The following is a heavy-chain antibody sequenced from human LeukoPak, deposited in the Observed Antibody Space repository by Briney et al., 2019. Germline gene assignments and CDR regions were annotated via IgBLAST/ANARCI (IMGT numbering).Heavy chain of an antibody. CDR1: GYSFTSYW. V-gene: IGHV5-51*01. J-gene: IGHJ4*02. Sequence: GESLKISCKGSGYSFTSYWIGWVRQMPGKGLEWMGIIYPGDSDTRYSPSFQGQVTISDDKSISTAYLQWSSLKASDTAMYYCARGLWYYYGSGSYLDYFDYWGQGTLVTVSS. CDR3: ARGLWYYYGSGSYLDYFDY. CDR2: IYPGDSDT. D-gene: IGHD3-10*01.